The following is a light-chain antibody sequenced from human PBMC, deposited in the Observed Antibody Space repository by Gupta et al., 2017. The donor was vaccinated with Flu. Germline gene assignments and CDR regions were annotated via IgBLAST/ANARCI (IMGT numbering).Light chain of an antibody. V-gene: IGLV1-47*02. CDR3: GAWDDNRRGRWV. Sequence: QSVLTQPPPASGTPGQGVTIPSSGSSSNLGCNYVYWSQQLPGTAPKPLIFYNNHRPSGVPAGCSCAKSGTTASMAISRRGSEGEADYYYGAWDDNRRGRWVFGGGTKLTVL. J-gene: IGLJ3*02. CDR1: SSNLGCNY. CDR2: YNN.